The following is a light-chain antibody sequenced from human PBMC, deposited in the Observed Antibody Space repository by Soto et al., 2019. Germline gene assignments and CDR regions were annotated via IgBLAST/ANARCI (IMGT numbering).Light chain of an antibody. CDR1: ISDVGFSNY. J-gene: IGLJ1*01. V-gene: IGLV2-11*01. CDR2: DVA. CDR3: CSYVGGDTLI. Sequence: QSSLTPAPSVSGSPGQAFTISCTRTISDVGFSNYISWYEQHPGEAPKLVIYDVAQRPSGVPDRLSGSRSGKTASLTISGLQADDEADYYCCSYVGGDTLIFGSGTKVTVL.